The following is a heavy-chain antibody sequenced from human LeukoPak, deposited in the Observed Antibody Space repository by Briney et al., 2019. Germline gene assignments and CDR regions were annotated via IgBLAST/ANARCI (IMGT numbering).Heavy chain of an antibody. Sequence: PSETLSLTCTVSGGSISSYYWSWIRQPPGKGLEWIAYISDIGSTSYNPSLKSRVTISLDTSKNQFSLKLSSVTAADTAVYYCAGHHPRNTVDFWGQGTLVTVSS. V-gene: IGHV4-59*08. CDR1: GGSISSYY. CDR2: ISDIGST. J-gene: IGHJ4*02. D-gene: IGHD2/OR15-2a*01. CDR3: AGHHPRNTVDF.